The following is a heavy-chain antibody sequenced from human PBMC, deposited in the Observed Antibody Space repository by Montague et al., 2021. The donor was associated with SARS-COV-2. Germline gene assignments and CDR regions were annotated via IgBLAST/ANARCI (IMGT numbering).Heavy chain of an antibody. CDR3: AGGAPGY. CDR1: GGSFSGYW. Sequence: SETLSLTCAVYGGSFSGYWWTWIRQSPGKGLEWIGGINDSGTTKYNPSLKSRVTISVDTYKNQFSLDLTSVTVADTAVYFCAGGAPGYWGQGTLVTVSS. CDR2: INDSGTT. V-gene: IGHV4-34*01. J-gene: IGHJ4*02.